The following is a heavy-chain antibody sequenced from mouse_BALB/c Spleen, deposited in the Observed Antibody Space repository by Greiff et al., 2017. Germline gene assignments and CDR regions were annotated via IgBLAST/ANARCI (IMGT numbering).Heavy chain of an antibody. J-gene: IGHJ4*01. CDR2: ISSGSSTI. CDR1: GFTFSSFG. Sequence: EVKLVESGGGLVQPGGSRKLSCAASGFTFSSFGMHWVRQAPEKGLEWVAYISSGSSTIYYADTVKGRFTISRDNPKNTLFLQMTSLRSEDTAMYYCARQRSTMIMDYWGQGTSVTVSS. CDR3: ARQRSTMIMDY. D-gene: IGHD2-4*01. V-gene: IGHV5-17*02.